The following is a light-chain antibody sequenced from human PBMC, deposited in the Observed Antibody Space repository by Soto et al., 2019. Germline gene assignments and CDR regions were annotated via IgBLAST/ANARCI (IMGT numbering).Light chain of an antibody. CDR3: SSYAGSNNSYV. CDR1: SSDVGGYNY. V-gene: IGLV2-8*01. Sequence: QSALTQPPSASGSPGQSVTISCTGTSSDVGGYNYVSWYPQHPGKAPNHMIYEVSKRPSGVPDRFAGSKSGNTASLAVSGLQADDEADYYCSSYAGSNNSYVFGTGTKLTVL. J-gene: IGLJ1*01. CDR2: EVS.